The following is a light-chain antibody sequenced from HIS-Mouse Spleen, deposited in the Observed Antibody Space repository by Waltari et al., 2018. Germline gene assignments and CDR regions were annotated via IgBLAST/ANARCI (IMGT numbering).Light chain of an antibody. V-gene: IGLV1-47*01. CDR3: AAWDDSLSGWV. CDR1: SSNIGSNY. Sequence: QSVLTQPPSASGTPGQRVTISCSGSSSNIGSNYVYWYQQRPGTAPKLLIYRNNQRPPGVPDRFSGSKSGTSASLAISGRRSEDEADYYCAAWDDSLSGWVFGGGTKLTVL. J-gene: IGLJ3*02. CDR2: RNN.